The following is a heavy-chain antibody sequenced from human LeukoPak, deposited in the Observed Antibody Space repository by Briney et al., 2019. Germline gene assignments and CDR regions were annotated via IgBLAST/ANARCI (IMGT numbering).Heavy chain of an antibody. J-gene: IGHJ3*02. D-gene: IGHD1-26*01. CDR2: ISASGGST. CDR1: GLTFRNYA. CDR3: ARDRGSPDAFNI. Sequence: GGSLRLSCAASGLTFRNYAMSWVRQAPGKGLEWVSIISASGGSTYYADSVKGRFTISRDNSKNTLYLQMNSLRAEDTAVYYCARDRGSPDAFNIWGQGTMVTVSS. V-gene: IGHV3-23*01.